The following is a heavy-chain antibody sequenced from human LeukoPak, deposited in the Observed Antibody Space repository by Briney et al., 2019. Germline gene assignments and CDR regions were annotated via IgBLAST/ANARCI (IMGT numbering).Heavy chain of an antibody. D-gene: IGHD5-18*01. V-gene: IGHV3-7*01. CDR3: ARDRGYGFDY. J-gene: IGHJ4*02. Sequence: PGGSLRLSCAASGFTFSSYWMSWVRQAPGKGREWVANIKQDGSDKYYADSVKGRFTTSRDNAKNSLYLHMNSLRAEDTAVYYCARDRGYGFDYWGQGTLVTVSS. CDR1: GFTFSSYW. CDR2: IKQDGSDK.